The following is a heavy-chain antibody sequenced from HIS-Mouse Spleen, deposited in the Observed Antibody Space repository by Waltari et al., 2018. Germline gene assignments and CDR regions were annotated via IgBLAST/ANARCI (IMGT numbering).Heavy chain of an antibody. V-gene: IGHV4-39*07. Sequence: QLQLQESGPGLVKPSETLSLTCPVPGCPISSSSYYWGWLRQTPRRGLEWIGSIYYCGSTYYNPSLKSRVTISVDTSKNQFSLKLSSVTAADTAVYYCARDFVMVYSSSSPDAFDIWGQGTMVTVSS. CDR1: GCPISSSSYY. CDR2: IYYCGST. D-gene: IGHD6-6*01. CDR3: ARDFVMVYSSSSPDAFDI. J-gene: IGHJ3*02.